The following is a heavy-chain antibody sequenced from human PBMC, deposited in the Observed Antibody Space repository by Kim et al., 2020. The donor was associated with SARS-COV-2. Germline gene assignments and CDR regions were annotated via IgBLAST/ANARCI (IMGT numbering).Heavy chain of an antibody. V-gene: IGHV1-24*01. Sequence: AQQFQGRVTMTEDTSTDTAYMELSRLRSEDTAVYYCATDPSGSYYRWFDPWGQGTLVTVSS. D-gene: IGHD1-26*01. CDR3: ATDPSGSYYRWFDP. J-gene: IGHJ5*02.